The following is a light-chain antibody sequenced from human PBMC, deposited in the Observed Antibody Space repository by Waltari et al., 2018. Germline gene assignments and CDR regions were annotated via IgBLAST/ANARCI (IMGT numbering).Light chain of an antibody. J-gene: IGKJ1*01. CDR2: KAS. CDR1: PSIGTW. V-gene: IGKV1-5*03. CDR3: QQYDTSSRT. Sequence: DIQMTQSPSTLSASVGDRVTITCRASPSIGTWLAWYQLKPGEGPKLLIYKASNLESGVPSRFSGSGSGTEFTLTISSLQPDDLATYYCQQYDTSSRTFGQGTKVAIK.